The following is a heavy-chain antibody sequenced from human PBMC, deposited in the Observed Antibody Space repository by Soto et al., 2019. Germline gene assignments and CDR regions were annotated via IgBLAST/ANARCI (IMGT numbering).Heavy chain of an antibody. D-gene: IGHD3-3*01. Sequence: SETLSLTCTASGGSISISSYYWVWVRHPPGKGLECFGRIYYSGSPYYNPSLKSRGTISVDPSPNQFFLKVSSVTAADTAVYYCARHGRGYDFWSGSLGMEVWGQGMTGTV. CDR1: GGSISISSYY. CDR3: ARHGRGYDFWSGSLGMEV. V-gene: IGHV4-39*01. J-gene: IGHJ6*02. CDR2: IYYSGSP.